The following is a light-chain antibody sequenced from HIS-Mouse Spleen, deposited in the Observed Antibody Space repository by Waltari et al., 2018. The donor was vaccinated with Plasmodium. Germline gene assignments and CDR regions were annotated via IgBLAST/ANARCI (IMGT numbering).Light chain of an antibody. V-gene: IGKV3-20*01. J-gene: IGKJ4*01. CDR3: QQYGSSPLT. CDR1: QSVSSIY. CDR2: GAS. Sequence: EIVLTQSPGTLSLSPGESATLSCRASQSVSSIYLAWYQQKPGQAPRPPIYGASSRATGIPDRFSGSGSGTDFTLTISRLEPEDFAVYYCQQYGSSPLTFGGGTKVEIK.